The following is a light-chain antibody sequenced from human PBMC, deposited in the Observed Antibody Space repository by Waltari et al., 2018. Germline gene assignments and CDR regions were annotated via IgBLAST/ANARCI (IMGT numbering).Light chain of an antibody. V-gene: IGLV4-69*01. CDR3: QTGGHGTGV. CDR2: VNSDGSH. CDR1: SGHSSNV. J-gene: IGLJ3*02. Sequence: QLVVTQSPSASASLGASVKLTCTLSSGHSSNVIAWLQQHPERGPRYLMKVNSDGSHSKGDEIPDRFSGSSAGGERYLSSSSLQSADEADYYCQTGGHGTGVFGGGTKLTVL.